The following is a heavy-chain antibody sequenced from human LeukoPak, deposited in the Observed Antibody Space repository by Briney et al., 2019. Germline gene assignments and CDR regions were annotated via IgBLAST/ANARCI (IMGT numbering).Heavy chain of an antibody. J-gene: IGHJ4*02. CDR3: ARVTPGGYNSGWYGCYFDY. V-gene: IGHV4-59*01. Sequence: SETLSLTCTVSGGSISYYYWTWIRQPPGRGLEWIGYIYYGGSTNYNPSLKRRLTISVDTSKNQFSLKLASVTAADTAVYYCARVTPGGYNSGWYGCYFDYWGQGTLVTVSS. CDR1: GGSISYYY. CDR2: IYYGGST. D-gene: IGHD6-19*01.